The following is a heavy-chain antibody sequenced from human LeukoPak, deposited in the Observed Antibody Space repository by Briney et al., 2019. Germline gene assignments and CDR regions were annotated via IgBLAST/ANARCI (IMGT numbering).Heavy chain of an antibody. D-gene: IGHD3-10*01. CDR1: GFTFSGYS. J-gene: IGHJ5*02. CDR3: SRVGWGDSTYEISGSGLDP. CDR2: ISDSRGTI. Sequence: QPGGSLRLSCAASGFTFSGYSMNWVRQAPGKGLEWVSYISDSRGTIYYADSVKGRFTISRDNAQNSLYLQMNSLRAEDTAVYYCSRVGWGDSTYEISGSGLDPWGQGILVTVSS. V-gene: IGHV3-48*01.